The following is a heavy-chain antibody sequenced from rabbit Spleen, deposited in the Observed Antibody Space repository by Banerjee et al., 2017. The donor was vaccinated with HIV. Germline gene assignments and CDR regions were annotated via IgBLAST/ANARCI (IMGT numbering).Heavy chain of an antibody. V-gene: IGHV1S40*01. CDR2: IYVGGSGNT. CDR3: ARDLERGDATSGYGTLDL. Sequence: EESGGGLVQPGASLTLTCTASGFSFSSSYYMCWVRQAPGKGLEWIACIYVGGSGNTYYASWAKGRFTISKTSSTTVTLQMTSLTAADTATYFCARDLERGDATSGYGTLDLWGPGTLVTVS. CDR1: GFSFSSSYY. D-gene: IGHD7-1*01. J-gene: IGHJ4*01.